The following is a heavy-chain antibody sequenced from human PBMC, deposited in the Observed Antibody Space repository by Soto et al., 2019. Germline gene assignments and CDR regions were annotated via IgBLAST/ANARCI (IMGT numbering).Heavy chain of an antibody. D-gene: IGHD3-22*01. Sequence: PGGSLRLSCAASGFTFSDHYMDWVRQAPGKGLEWVGRTRNKANSYTTEYAASVKGRFTISRDDSKNSLYLQMNSLKTEDTAVYYCARAETYYYDSSGTDRAFDIWGQGTMVTVSS. CDR1: GFTFSDHY. J-gene: IGHJ3*02. CDR3: ARAETYYYDSSGTDRAFDI. CDR2: TRNKANSYTT. V-gene: IGHV3-72*01.